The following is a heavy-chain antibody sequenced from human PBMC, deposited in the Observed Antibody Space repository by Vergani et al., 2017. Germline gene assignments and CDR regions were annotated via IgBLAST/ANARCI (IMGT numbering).Heavy chain of an antibody. CDR3: ATVMYDAWFDP. J-gene: IGHJ5*02. D-gene: IGHD3-3*01. Sequence: EVQLLESGGGLVQPGGSLRLSCVASGFTFSNYGMSWVRQAPGKGLEWVSLISASGGSTYYADSVKGRFTVSRDNSKRTLYVQMNSLRVEDTAVYYCATVMYDAWFDPWGQGTLVTVSS. CDR1: GFTFSNYG. V-gene: IGHV3-23*01. CDR2: ISASGGST.